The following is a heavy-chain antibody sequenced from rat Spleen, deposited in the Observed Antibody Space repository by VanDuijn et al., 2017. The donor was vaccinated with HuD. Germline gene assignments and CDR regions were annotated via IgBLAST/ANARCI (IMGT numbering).Heavy chain of an antibody. Sequence: EVQLVESGGGLVQPGRSLKLSCAASGFTFSDYHMSWVRQAPKKGLEWVATISYDGGSTLYRDSMKGRFTISRDDAKSTQYLQMDSLRSEDTATYYCARGTGDYWGQGVMVTVSS. J-gene: IGHJ2*01. D-gene: IGHD4-2*01. V-gene: IGHV5-7*01. CDR2: ISYDGGST. CDR3: ARGTGDY. CDR1: GFTFSDYH.